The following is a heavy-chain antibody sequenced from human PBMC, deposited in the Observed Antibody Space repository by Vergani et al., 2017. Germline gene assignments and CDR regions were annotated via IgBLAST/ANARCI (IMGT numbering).Heavy chain of an antibody. CDR2: IYYSGST. CDR3: ARDRRLLINYYDSSGYYIADAFDI. D-gene: IGHD3-22*01. J-gene: IGHJ3*02. V-gene: IGHV4-61*01. CDR1: GGSVSSGSYY. Sequence: QVQLQESGPGLVKPSETLSLTCTVSGGSVSSGSYYWSWIRQPPGKGLEWIGYIYYSGSTNYNPSLKSRVTISVDTSKNQFSLKLSSVTAADTAVYYCARDRRLLINYYDSSGYYIADAFDIWGQGTMVTVSS.